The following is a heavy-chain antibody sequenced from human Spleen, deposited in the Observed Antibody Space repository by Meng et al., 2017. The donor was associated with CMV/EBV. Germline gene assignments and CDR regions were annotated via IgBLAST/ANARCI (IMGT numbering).Heavy chain of an antibody. CDR2: IYYSGST. J-gene: IGHJ6*02. V-gene: IGHV4-38-2*02. D-gene: IGHD5-24*01. CDR3: ASIPDGYNVYYYYGMDV. CDR1: GYSISSGYY. Sequence: SETLSLTCTVSGYSISSGYYWGWIRQPPGKGLEWIGSIYYSGSTYYNPSLKSRVTISVDTSKNQFSLTLSSVTAADTAVYYCASIPDGYNVYYYYGMDVWGQGTTVTVSS.